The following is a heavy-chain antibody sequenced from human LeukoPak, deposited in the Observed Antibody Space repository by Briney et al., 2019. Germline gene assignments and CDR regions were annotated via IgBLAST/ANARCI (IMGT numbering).Heavy chain of an antibody. CDR3: ARLEMATIIDPPLDY. CDR1: GFSVNNLY. Sequence: GGSLRLSCAASGFSVNNLYMSWVRQAPGKGLEWVSVIYSGDRTYYADSVKGRFTISRDTSKNTVYLQMNSLRAEDTAVYYCARLEMATIIDPPLDYWGQGTLVTVSS. J-gene: IGHJ4*02. V-gene: IGHV3-66*01. D-gene: IGHD5-24*01. CDR2: IYSGDRT.